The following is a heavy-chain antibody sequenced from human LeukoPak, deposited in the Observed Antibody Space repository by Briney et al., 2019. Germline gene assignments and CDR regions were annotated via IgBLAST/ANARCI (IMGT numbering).Heavy chain of an antibody. CDR1: GFTFSSFE. CDR3: ARLSDWGGAFDI. CDR2: ISRSGSSI. Sequence: GGSLRLSCAASGFTFSSFEMNLVPQAAGKGLEGISYISRSGSSIYYAYSVKGRFTISRDNAKTSLYLQMNSLRAEDTAVYYCARLSDWGGAFDIWGQGTMVTVSS. J-gene: IGHJ3*02. V-gene: IGHV3-48*03. D-gene: IGHD3/OR15-3a*01.